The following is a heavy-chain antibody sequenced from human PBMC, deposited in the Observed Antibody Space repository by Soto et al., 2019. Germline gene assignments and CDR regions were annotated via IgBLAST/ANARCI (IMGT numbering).Heavy chain of an antibody. J-gene: IGHJ6*02. CDR2: IYYSGST. Sequence: QVQLQESGPGLVKPSQTLSLTCTVSGGSISSGGYYWSWIRQHPGKGPEWIGYIYYSGSTYYNPSLKSRVTLSVDTSKNQFSLKLSSVTAADTAVYYCARGPGGDYAFVGMDVWGQGTTVTVSS. D-gene: IGHD4-17*01. CDR3: ARGPGGDYAFVGMDV. V-gene: IGHV4-31*03. CDR1: GGSISSGGYY.